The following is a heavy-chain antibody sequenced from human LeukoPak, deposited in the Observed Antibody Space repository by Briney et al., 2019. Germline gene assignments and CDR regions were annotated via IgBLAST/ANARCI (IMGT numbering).Heavy chain of an antibody. CDR3: ARARSLGVGATTYGY. Sequence: ASVEVSCKASGYTFTSYGISWVRQAPGQGLEWMGWISAYNGNTNYAQKLQGRVTMTTDTSTSTAYMELRSLRSDDTAVYYCARARSLGVGATTYGYWGQGTLVTVSS. D-gene: IGHD1-26*01. J-gene: IGHJ4*02. CDR1: GYTFTSYG. CDR2: ISAYNGNT. V-gene: IGHV1-18*01.